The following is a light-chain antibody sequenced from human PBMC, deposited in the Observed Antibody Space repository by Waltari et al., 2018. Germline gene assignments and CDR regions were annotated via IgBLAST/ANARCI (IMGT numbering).Light chain of an antibody. CDR1: QSVSSN. Sequence: EIVMTQSPATLSVSPGERATLSCRAGQSVSSNLAWYQQRPGQAPRLLISGAPTRATGIPARFSGSGSGTEFTLTISILQSEDFAVYYCQQYNDWPRTFGQGTRVEVK. J-gene: IGKJ1*01. CDR3: QQYNDWPRT. V-gene: IGKV3-15*01. CDR2: GAP.